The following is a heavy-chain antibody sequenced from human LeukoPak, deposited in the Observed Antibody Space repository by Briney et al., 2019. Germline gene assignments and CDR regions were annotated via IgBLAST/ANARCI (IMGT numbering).Heavy chain of an antibody. CDR2: ISSNGDIT. CDR1: GFTFSSYP. Sequence: GGSLRLSCSASGFTFSSYPMHWVLQAPGKGLEYVSGISSNGDITYYADSVKGRFTISRDNSRNTLDLQMSSLRAEDTAVYYCVKDVYGSGTKGDYWGQGTLVTVSS. V-gene: IGHV3-64D*09. J-gene: IGHJ4*02. CDR3: VKDVYGSGTKGDY. D-gene: IGHD3-10*01.